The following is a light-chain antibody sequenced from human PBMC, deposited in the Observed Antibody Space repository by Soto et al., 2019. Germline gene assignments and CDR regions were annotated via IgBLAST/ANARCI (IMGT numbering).Light chain of an antibody. V-gene: IGKV1-39*01. CDR2: AAS. Sequence: DIQLTQSPSSLSASVGDRVTITCRASRFISIYLNWYQQRPGKAPKLLIYAASSLHGGVPSRFSGSGAGTDFSLTITSLQAEDFGTYYCQQSFNTPVTFGQGTRLEI. CDR3: QQSFNTPVT. J-gene: IGKJ5*01. CDR1: RFISIY.